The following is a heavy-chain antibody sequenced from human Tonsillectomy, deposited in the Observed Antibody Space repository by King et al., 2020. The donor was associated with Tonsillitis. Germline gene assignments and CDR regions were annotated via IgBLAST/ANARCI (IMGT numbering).Heavy chain of an antibody. Sequence: VQLVESGGGVVQPGTSLRLSCEVSAFTFRTYVLDWVRQAPGKGLEWVAVISYVGKNKVYAESVKGRFTISRDNSKNTLFMQLNSLRPEDTAVYYCAVRRDCSDSNCYNAFYIWGQGTMVTVSS. J-gene: IGHJ3*02. CDR1: AFTFRTYV. CDR2: ISYVGKNK. D-gene: IGHD2-2*02. V-gene: IGHV3-30*04. CDR3: AVRRDCSDSNCYNAFYI.